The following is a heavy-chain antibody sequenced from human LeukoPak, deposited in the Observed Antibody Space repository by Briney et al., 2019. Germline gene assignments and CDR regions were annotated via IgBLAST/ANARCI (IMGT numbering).Heavy chain of an antibody. V-gene: IGHV1-69*06. CDR3: ARCGSCLLLDYYYYMDV. CDR1: GYTFTSYY. Sequence: ASVKVSCKASGYTFTSYYMHWVRQAPGQGLEWMGGIIPIFGTANYAQKFQGRVTITADKSTSTAYMELSSLRSEDTAVYYCARCGSCLLLDYYYYMDVWGKGTTVTVSS. J-gene: IGHJ6*03. CDR2: IIPIFGTA. D-gene: IGHD2-15*01.